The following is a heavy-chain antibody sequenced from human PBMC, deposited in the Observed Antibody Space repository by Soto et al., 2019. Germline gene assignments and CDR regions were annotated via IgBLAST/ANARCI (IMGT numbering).Heavy chain of an antibody. CDR1: GFSFSTGGVG. D-gene: IGHD3-16*01. CDR3: AYDGTGIAGVAWGY. V-gene: IGHV2-5*02. Sequence: QITLKESGPTLVKPTQTLTLTCTFSGFSFSTGGVGVGWIRQPPGKALEWLAVIYSDDDKHYSPSLRSRLTITKDTSKNQVVLTLTNMGPVDTATYFCAYDGTGIAGVAWGYWGQGTLVTVSS. J-gene: IGHJ4*02. CDR2: IYSDDDK.